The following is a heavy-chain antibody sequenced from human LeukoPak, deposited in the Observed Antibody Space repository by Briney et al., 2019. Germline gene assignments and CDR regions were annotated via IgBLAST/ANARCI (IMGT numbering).Heavy chain of an antibody. CDR3: ASGGGGGSGCADFDY. CDR1: GGSISSYY. J-gene: IGHJ4*02. D-gene: IGHD6-19*01. V-gene: IGHV4-59*01. CDR2: IYDSGGT. Sequence: SETLSLTCTVSGGSISSYYWSWIRQPPGKGLEWIGYIYDSGGTNYNPSLKSRVTISVDTSKNHFSLKLSSVTAADTAVYYCASGGGGGSGCADFDYWGQGTIVTVSS.